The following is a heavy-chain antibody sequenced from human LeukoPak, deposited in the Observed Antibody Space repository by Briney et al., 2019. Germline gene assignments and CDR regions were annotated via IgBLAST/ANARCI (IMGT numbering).Heavy chain of an antibody. V-gene: IGHV4-39*07. D-gene: IGHD6-13*01. CDR1: GGSISSSSYY. CDR3: ARTPGVHSRSWYWRFDP. CDR2: IYYSGST. Sequence: SETLSLTCTVSGGSISSSSYYWGWIRQPPGKGLEWIGSIYYSGSTYYNPSLKSRVTISVDTSKNQFSLKLSSVTAADTAVYYCARTPGVHSRSWYWRFDPWGRGTLVTVSS. J-gene: IGHJ5*02.